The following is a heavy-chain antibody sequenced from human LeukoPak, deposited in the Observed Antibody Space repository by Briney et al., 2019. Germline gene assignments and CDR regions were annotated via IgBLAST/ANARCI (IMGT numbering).Heavy chain of an antibody. D-gene: IGHD1-26*01. CDR2: ISGSGGST. CDR3: AKDLVSKVGAMADDAFDI. V-gene: IGHV3-23*01. J-gene: IGHJ3*02. Sequence: PGGSLRLSCAASGFTFSSYAMSWVRQAPGKGLEWVSAISGSGGSTYYADSVKGRFTISRDNSKNTLYLQMNSLRAEDTAVYYCAKDLVSKVGAMADDAFDIWGQGTMVTVSS. CDR1: GFTFSSYA.